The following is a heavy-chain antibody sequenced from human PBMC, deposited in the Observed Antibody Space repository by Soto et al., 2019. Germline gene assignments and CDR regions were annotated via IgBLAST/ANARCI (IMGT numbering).Heavy chain of an antibody. CDR2: IIPIFGTA. Sequence: SVKVSCKASGYVFSSYGISWVRQAPGQGLEWMGGIIPIFGTANYAQKFQGRVTITADESTSTAYMELSSLRSEDTAVYYCACPQFSVVSIAARPWYHYYGMDVWGQRTTVPVSS. CDR1: GYVFSSYG. D-gene: IGHD6-6*01. CDR3: ACPQFSVVSIAARPWYHYYGMDV. V-gene: IGHV1-69*13. J-gene: IGHJ6*02.